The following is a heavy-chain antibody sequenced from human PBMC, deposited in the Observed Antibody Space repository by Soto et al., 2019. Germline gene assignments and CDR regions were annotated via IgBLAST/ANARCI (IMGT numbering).Heavy chain of an antibody. CDR3: VGTGTTDDY. Sequence: PSETLSLTCTVSGASVSSGDYYWSCIRQPPGKGLEWIGYIYSSGGSYYNPSLKGRLTISIDTSKNQFSLKLNSVTVADTAIYYCVGTGTTDDYWGRGTPVTVSS. CDR2: IYSSGGS. J-gene: IGHJ4*02. D-gene: IGHD1-1*01. V-gene: IGHV4-30-4*01. CDR1: GASVSSGDYY.